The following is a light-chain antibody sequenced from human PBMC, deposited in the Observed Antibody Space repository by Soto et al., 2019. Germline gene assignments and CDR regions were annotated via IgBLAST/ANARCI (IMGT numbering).Light chain of an antibody. J-gene: IGKJ4*02. Sequence: EIVMTQSPATLSVSPGERATLSCRASQSVSSNLAWYQQKPGQAPRLLIYGASTRAAGSTARFSGSGSGTEFTLTISSLQSEDFEVYYCQQYNNWPQLTFGGGTKVEIK. CDR3: QQYNNWPQLT. CDR1: QSVSSN. CDR2: GAS. V-gene: IGKV3-15*01.